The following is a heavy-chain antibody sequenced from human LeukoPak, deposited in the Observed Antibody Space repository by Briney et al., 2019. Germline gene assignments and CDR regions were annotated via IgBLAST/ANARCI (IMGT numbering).Heavy chain of an antibody. CDR2: ISSSSSYI. Sequence: PGGSLRLSCAASGFTFSSYSMNWVRQAPGKGLEWVSSISSSSSYIYYADSVKGRFTISRDNAKNSLYLQMNSLRAEDTAVYYCARDYHDSSGKRWFDPWGPGTLVTVSS. V-gene: IGHV3-21*01. J-gene: IGHJ5*02. CDR1: GFTFSSYS. D-gene: IGHD3-22*01. CDR3: ARDYHDSSGKRWFDP.